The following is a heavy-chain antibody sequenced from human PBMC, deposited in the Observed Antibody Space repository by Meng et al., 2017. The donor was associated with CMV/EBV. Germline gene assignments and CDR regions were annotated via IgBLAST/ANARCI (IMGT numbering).Heavy chain of an antibody. Sequence: ESLKISCAVYGGSFSGYYWSWIRQPPGKGLEWIGEINHSGSTNYNPSLKSRVTISVDTSKNQFSLKLSSVTAADTAVYYCARGGYSYGFDYWGQGTLVTVSS. J-gene: IGHJ4*02. CDR3: ARGGYSYGFDY. CDR2: INHSGST. V-gene: IGHV4-34*01. D-gene: IGHD5-18*01. CDR1: GGSFSGYY.